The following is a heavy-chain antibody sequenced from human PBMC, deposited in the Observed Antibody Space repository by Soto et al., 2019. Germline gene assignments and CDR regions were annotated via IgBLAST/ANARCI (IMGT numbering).Heavy chain of an antibody. V-gene: IGHV3-30-3*01. CDR3: ARGPEIVVVTSNGVAFDY. Sequence: QVQLVESGGGVVQPGRSLRLSCAASGFTFSSYAMHWVRQAPGKGLEWVAVISYDGSNKYYADSVKGRFTISRDKSKNTLYLQMNSLRAEDTAVYYCARGPEIVVVTSNGVAFDYWGQGTLVTVSS. CDR2: ISYDGSNK. D-gene: IGHD3-22*01. J-gene: IGHJ4*02. CDR1: GFTFSSYA.